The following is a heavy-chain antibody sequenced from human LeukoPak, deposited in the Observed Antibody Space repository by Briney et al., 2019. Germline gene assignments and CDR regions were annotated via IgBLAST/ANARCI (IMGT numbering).Heavy chain of an antibody. CDR3: ARDLRYCSGGSCKGFDY. V-gene: IGHV3-21*01. CDR1: GFPFSSYS. J-gene: IGHJ4*02. D-gene: IGHD2-15*01. CDR2: ISSSSSYI. Sequence: GGSLELSCAASGFPFSSYSMNWVRQAPGKGLEWVSSISSSSSYIYYADSVKGRFTISRDNAKNSLYLQMNSLRAEDTAVYYCARDLRYCSGGSCKGFDYWGQGTLVTVSS.